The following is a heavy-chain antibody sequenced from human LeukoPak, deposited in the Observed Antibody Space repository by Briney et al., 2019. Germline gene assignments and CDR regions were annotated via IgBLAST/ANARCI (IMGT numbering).Heavy chain of an antibody. Sequence: ASVKVSCKASVDTFSNHPINWVPQAPGQGLEWRGGINTYNGNTQYIQKLQGRVTMTTDTSTRTDYMELRSLRSDDTAVYYCARDLVHHRLLATNYNWFAPWGQGTLVTVPS. D-gene: IGHD3-3*02. J-gene: IGHJ5*02. CDR2: INTYNGNT. V-gene: IGHV1-18*01. CDR3: ARDLVHHRLLATNYNWFAP. CDR1: VDTFSNHP.